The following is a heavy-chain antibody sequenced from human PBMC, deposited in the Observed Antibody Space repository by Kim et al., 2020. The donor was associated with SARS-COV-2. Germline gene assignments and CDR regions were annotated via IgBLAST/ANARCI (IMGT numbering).Heavy chain of an antibody. Sequence: ASVKVSCKASGYSFTGYYMHWVRQAPGQGFEWMGWINPNSGATNYAQKFQGRVTMTRDTSITTAYMELSRLTPDDTAVYYCARDLLTIFRGVIVWGQGTLVTVSS. CDR1: GYSFTGYY. CDR3: ARDLLTIFRGVIV. D-gene: IGHD3-10*01. V-gene: IGHV1-2*02. CDR2: INPNSGAT. J-gene: IGHJ4*02.